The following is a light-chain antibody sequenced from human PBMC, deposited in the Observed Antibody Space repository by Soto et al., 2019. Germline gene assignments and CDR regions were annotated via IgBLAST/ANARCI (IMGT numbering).Light chain of an antibody. Sequence: DIQMTQSPSTLSASVGDRVTITCRASQSISSWLAWYQQKPGKAPNLLIYDASSLESGVPSRFSGSGSGTEFTLTISSLQPDDLATYYCQQYNSHLWTFGQGTKVEIK. CDR2: DAS. CDR1: QSISSW. V-gene: IGKV1-5*01. CDR3: QQYNSHLWT. J-gene: IGKJ1*01.